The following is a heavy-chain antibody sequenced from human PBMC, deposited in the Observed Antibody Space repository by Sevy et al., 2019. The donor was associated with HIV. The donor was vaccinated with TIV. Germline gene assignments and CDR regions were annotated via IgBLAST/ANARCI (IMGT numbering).Heavy chain of an antibody. Sequence: PGGSLRLSCAASGFTFSSYAMSWVRQAPGKGLEWVSAISGSGGSTYYADSVKGRFTISRDNSKNTLYLQMNSLRAEDTAVYYCAKSIGSSWYAGWFDPWGQGTLVTVSS. CDR3: AKSIGSSWYAGWFDP. J-gene: IGHJ5*02. V-gene: IGHV3-23*01. D-gene: IGHD6-13*01. CDR1: GFTFSSYA. CDR2: ISGSGGST.